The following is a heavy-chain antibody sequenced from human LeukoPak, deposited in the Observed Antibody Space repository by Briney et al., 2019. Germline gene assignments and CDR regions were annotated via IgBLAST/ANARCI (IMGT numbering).Heavy chain of an antibody. CDR3: ARLYSGYYSNWFDP. J-gene: IGHJ5*02. Sequence: PGGSLRLSCAASGFTFSSYSMNWVRQAPGKGLEWVSYISSSSSYIYYADSVKGRFTISRDNAKNSLYLQMNSLRAEDTAVYYCARLYSGYYSNWFDPWGQGTLVTVSS. V-gene: IGHV3-21*05. D-gene: IGHD3-22*01. CDR1: GFTFSSYS. CDR2: ISSSSSYI.